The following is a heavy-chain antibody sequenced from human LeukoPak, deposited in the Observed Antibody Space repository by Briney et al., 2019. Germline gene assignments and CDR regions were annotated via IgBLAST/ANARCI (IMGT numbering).Heavy chain of an antibody. V-gene: IGHV3-9*01. CDR1: GFAFDDYA. Sequence: PGGSLRLSCAASGFAFDDYAIHWVRQAPGKGLEWVSGISWNSGSIGYADSVKGRFTISRDNTKKSLYLQMNSLRAEDTDLYYCAKGDQNYYYYYGMDVWGQGTTVTVSS. CDR3: AKGDQNYYYYYGMDV. J-gene: IGHJ6*02. CDR2: ISWNSGSI.